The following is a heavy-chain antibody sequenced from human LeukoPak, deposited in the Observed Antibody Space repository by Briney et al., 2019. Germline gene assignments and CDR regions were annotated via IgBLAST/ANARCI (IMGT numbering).Heavy chain of an antibody. CDR1: GYTFTGYY. Sequence: ASVKVSCKASGYTFTGYYMHWVRQAPGQGLEWMGWINPNSGGTNYAQKFQGRVTMTRDTSISTAYMELSRLRSDDTAVYYCARADLTGGFSDYWGQGTLVTVSS. D-gene: IGHD2-8*02. J-gene: IGHJ4*02. V-gene: IGHV1-2*02. CDR2: INPNSGGT. CDR3: ARADLTGGFSDY.